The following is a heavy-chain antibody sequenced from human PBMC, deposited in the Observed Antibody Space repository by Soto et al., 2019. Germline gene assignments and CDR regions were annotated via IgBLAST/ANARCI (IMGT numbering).Heavy chain of an antibody. J-gene: IGHJ4*02. Sequence: QITLKESGPTLVKPTQTLTLTCTFSGFSLSTSGVGVGWIRQPPGKALEWLALIYWDDDKRYSPSLKSRLTITKDTSKNQVVLTMTNMDPVDTATYYCAHTRIAVAGTRYFYYWGQGTLVTVSS. CDR3: AHTRIAVAGTRYFYY. CDR2: IYWDDDK. V-gene: IGHV2-5*02. CDR1: GFSLSTSGVG. D-gene: IGHD6-19*01.